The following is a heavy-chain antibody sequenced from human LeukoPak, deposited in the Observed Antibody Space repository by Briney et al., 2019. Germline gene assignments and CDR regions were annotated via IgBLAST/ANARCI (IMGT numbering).Heavy chain of an antibody. CDR2: INHSGST. CDR3: ARDSVGATDY. V-gene: IGHV4-34*01. CDR1: GGSFSGYY. D-gene: IGHD1-26*01. J-gene: IGHJ4*02. Sequence: SETLSLTCAVYGGSFSGYYWSWIRQPPGKGLEWIGEINHSGSTNYNPSFKSRVTISVDTSKNQFSLKLSSMTAADTAVYYCARDSVGATDYWGQGTLVTVSS.